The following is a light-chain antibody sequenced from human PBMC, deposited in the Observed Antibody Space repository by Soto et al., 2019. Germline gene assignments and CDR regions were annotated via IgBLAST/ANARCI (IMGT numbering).Light chain of an antibody. Sequence: QSVLTQPPSASGTPGQRVTISCSGSSSNIGSNTVNWYQQLPGTAPKLLIYSNNQRPSGVPDRFSGSKSGTSASLAISGLQSEGEADYYCAAWDDSLNGLVFGTGTKLTVL. J-gene: IGLJ1*01. CDR1: SSNIGSNT. CDR3: AAWDDSLNGLV. V-gene: IGLV1-44*01. CDR2: SNN.